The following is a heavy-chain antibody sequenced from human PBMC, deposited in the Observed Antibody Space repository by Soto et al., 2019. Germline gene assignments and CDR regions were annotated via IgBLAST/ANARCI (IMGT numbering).Heavy chain of an antibody. CDR2: IKQDGSEK. CDR3: ACCPRSPPHHDYGMDV. V-gene: IGHV3-7*01. Sequence: GGSLRLSCAASGFTFSSYWMSWVRQAPGKGLEWVANIKQDGSEKYYVDSVKGRFTISRDNAKNSLYLQMNSLRAEDTAVYYCACCPRSPPHHDYGMDVWGQGTTVTVSS. CDR1: GFTFSSYW. J-gene: IGHJ6*02.